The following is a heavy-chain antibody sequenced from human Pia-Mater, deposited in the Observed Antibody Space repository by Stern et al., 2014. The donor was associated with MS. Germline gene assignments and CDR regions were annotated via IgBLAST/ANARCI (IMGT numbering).Heavy chain of an antibody. CDR3: ARDYGYYAFDY. V-gene: IGHV5-51*01. CDR2: IYPGDSDT. Sequence: EVQLVESGAEVKEPGESLKISCKGSGYSFNANWIAWGRQMPGKGLEWMGIIYPGDSDTRYSPSFQGQVTISADKSISTAYLQWSSLKASDTAMYYCARDYGYYAFDYWGQGTLVTVSS. CDR1: GYSFNANW. J-gene: IGHJ4*02. D-gene: IGHD4-17*01.